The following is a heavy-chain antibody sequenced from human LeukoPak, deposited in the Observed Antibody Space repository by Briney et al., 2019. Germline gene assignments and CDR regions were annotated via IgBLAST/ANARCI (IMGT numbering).Heavy chain of an antibody. CDR1: GFTFSSYW. J-gene: IGHJ4*02. Sequence: GGSLRLSCAASGFTFSSYWMSWVRQAPGKGLEWVANIKQDGSEKYYVDSVKGRFTISRDNAKNSLYLQMNSLRAEDTAVYYCARVREDFWSGYYDCWGQGTLVTVSS. D-gene: IGHD3-3*01. CDR2: IKQDGSEK. CDR3: ARVREDFWSGYYDC. V-gene: IGHV3-7*01.